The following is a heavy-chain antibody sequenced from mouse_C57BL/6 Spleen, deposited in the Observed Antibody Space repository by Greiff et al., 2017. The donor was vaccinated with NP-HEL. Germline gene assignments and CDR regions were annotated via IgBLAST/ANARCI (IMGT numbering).Heavy chain of an antibody. CDR1: GYAFRSPW. CDR2: IYPGDGDT. D-gene: IGHD2-5*01. CDR3: ARSGITYYSNYGFAY. J-gene: IGHJ3*01. Sequence: VKLVGSGPELVKPGASVKISCQASGYAFRSPWMNWVKPGPGKGLEWIGRIYPGDGDTNYNGKFKGKATLTADKSSSTAYMQLSSLTSEDSAVYFCARSGITYYSNYGFAYWGQGTLVTVSA. V-gene: IGHV1-82*01.